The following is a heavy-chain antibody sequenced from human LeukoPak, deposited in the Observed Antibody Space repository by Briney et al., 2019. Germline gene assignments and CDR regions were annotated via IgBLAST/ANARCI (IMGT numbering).Heavy chain of an antibody. Sequence: SETLSLTCTVSGGSISSSSYYWGWIRQPPGKGLEWIGSIYYSGSTYYNPSLKSRVTISVDTSKSQFSLKLSSVTAADTAVYYCARTLQSIAAPWGQGTLVTVSS. CDR3: ARTLQSIAAP. CDR2: IYYSGST. D-gene: IGHD6-6*01. CDR1: GGSISSSSYY. J-gene: IGHJ5*02. V-gene: IGHV4-39*01.